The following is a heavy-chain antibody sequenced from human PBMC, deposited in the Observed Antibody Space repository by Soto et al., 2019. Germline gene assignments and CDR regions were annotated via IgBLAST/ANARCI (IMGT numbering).Heavy chain of an antibody. V-gene: IGHV4-30-2*01. CDR3: ASAGFWSGYYTD. D-gene: IGHD3-3*01. CDR1: GGSISSGGYS. Sequence: SDTLSLTCAVSGGSISSGGYSWSWIRQPPGKGLEWIGYIYHSGSTYYNPSLKSRVTISVDRSKNQFSLKLSSVTAADTAVYYCASAGFWSGYYTDWGQGTLVTVSS. CDR2: IYHSGST. J-gene: IGHJ4*02.